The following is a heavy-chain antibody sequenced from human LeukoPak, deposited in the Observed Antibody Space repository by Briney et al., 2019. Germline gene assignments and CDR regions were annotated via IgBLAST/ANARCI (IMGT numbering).Heavy chain of an antibody. CDR1: GFTFSGYA. CDR2: ISGSGGST. J-gene: IGHJ4*02. V-gene: IGHV3-23*01. CDR3: AKDRSITMVVVVITFFDY. D-gene: IGHD3-22*01. Sequence: QPGGSLRLSCAASGFTFSGYAMSWVRQAPGKGLEWVSAISGSGGSTYYADSVKGRFTISRDNSKNTLYLQMNSLRAEDTAVYYCAKDRSITMVVVVITFFDYWGQGTLVTVSS.